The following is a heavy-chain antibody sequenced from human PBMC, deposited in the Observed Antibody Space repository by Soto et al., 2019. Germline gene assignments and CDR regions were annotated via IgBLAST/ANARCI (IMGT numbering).Heavy chain of an antibody. CDR2: IHYSGNT. J-gene: IGHJ4*02. Sequence: SETLSLTCAVSGGSISSNNYYWGWIRQPPGKGLEWIGSIHYSGNTYYNPSLKSRVTISVDTSKNQFSLILTSVTAADTAMFYCARVVPAHTPGCVDYWGPGTLVTVSS. D-gene: IGHD3-16*01. CDR1: GGSISSNNYY. V-gene: IGHV4-39*01. CDR3: ARVVPAHTPGCVDY.